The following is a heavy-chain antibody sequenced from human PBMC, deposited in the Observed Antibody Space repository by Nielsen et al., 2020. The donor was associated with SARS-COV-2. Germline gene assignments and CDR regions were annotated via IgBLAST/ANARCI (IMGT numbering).Heavy chain of an antibody. V-gene: IGHV3-23*01. J-gene: IGHJ4*02. Sequence: GESLKISCAASGFTFSDYAMAWVRQAPGKGLEWVSVIKTNGGITYYADSVKGRCTISRDNSKSTLYLQMNSLRAEDTAVYYCVKLRIDWLVYYFDYWGQGTLVTVSS. CDR2: IKTNGGIT. CDR1: GFTFSDYA. D-gene: IGHD3-9*01. CDR3: VKLRIDWLVYYFDY.